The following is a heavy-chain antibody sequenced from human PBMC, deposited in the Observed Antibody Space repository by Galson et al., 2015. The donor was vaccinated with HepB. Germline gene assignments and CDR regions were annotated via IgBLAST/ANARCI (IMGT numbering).Heavy chain of an antibody. Sequence: SLRLSCAGSAFTFSGSAMHWVRQTSGKGLEWIGRIGSKANNYATSYVPSLKGRFTISRDDSKNMAYLHMKSLKTEDTAVYYCTRLGDFSGYSSRWGQGTLVTVSS. V-gene: IGHV3-73*01. CDR3: TRLGDFSGYSSR. CDR1: AFTFSGSA. J-gene: IGHJ4*02. CDR2: IGSKANNYAT. D-gene: IGHD6-13*01.